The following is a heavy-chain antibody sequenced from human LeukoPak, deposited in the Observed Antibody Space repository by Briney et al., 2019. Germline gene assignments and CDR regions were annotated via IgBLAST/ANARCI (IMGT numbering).Heavy chain of an antibody. D-gene: IGHD1-26*01. V-gene: IGHV4-4*07. J-gene: IGHJ4*02. Sequence: SETLSLTCTVSGGSINSYYWSWIRQPAGKGLEWIGRIYTSGSTNYNSSLMSRVTMSVDTSKNQFSLKLTSVTAADTAVYYCARLPRGTYFDYWGQGTLVTVSS. CDR3: ARLPRGTYFDY. CDR2: IYTSGST. CDR1: GGSINSYY.